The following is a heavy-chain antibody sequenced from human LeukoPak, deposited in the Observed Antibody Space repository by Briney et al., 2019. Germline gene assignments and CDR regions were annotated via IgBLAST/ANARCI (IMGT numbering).Heavy chain of an antibody. CDR3: ASLELIGEKRGAFHT. CDR2: IYYSGTT. D-gene: IGHD1-26*01. CDR1: SGSISSYY. Sequence: PSETLSLTCTVSSGSISSYYWSWIRQPPGKELEWIGYIYYSGTTNYNPSLNSRVTISLDASNKQLSLTLSSVTAADTAVYYCASLELIGEKRGAFHTWGRGTMVTVSS. V-gene: IGHV4-59*01. J-gene: IGHJ3*02.